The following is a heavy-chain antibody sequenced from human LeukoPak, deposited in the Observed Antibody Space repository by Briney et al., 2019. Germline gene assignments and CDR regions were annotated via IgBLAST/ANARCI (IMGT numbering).Heavy chain of an antibody. V-gene: IGHV3-11*01. Sequence: GGSLRLSCAASGFPFRDYYMTWIRQAPGKGLEWISYISRSGDSLYYADSVEGRFTISRDNAKNSLFLQMNSLRADDTAVYYCARDQPFGSYWGQGTLVTVSS. CDR1: GFPFRDYY. CDR2: ISRSGDSL. J-gene: IGHJ4*02. CDR3: ARDQPFGSY. D-gene: IGHD3-10*01.